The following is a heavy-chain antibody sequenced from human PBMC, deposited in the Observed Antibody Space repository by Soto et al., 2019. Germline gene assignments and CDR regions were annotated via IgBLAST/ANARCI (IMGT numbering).Heavy chain of an antibody. CDR1: GYIFVNYD. V-gene: IGHV1-18*01. CDR2: ISPYTGNT. J-gene: IGHJ6*02. D-gene: IGHD3-16*01. CDR3: VMVDNYVTPTPQDV. Sequence: ASVKASCKASGYIFVNYDIAWVRQAPRQGLEWMGWISPYTGNTHSASKVQGRLTMTTDTSTSTAYMDLGSLTSDDTAVYYCVMVDNYVTPTPQDVWGQGTTVTVSS.